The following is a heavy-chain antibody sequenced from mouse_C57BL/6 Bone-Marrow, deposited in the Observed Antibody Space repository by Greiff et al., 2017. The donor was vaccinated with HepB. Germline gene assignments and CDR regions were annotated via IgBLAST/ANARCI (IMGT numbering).Heavy chain of an antibody. CDR2: ISSGGSYT. V-gene: IGHV5-6*01. Sequence: EVMLVESGGDLVKPGGSLKLSCAASGFTFSSYGMSWVRQTPDKRLEWVATISSGGSYTYYPDSVKGRFTISRDNAKNTLYLQMSSLKSEDTAMYYCARQGGFAYWGQGTRVTVSA. CDR3: ARQGGFAY. J-gene: IGHJ3*01. CDR1: GFTFSSYG.